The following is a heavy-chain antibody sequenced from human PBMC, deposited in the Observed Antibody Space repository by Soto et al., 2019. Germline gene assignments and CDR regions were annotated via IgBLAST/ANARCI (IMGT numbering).Heavy chain of an antibody. CDR1: GFTFSSYA. V-gene: IGHV3-30-3*01. CDR2: ISYDGSNK. J-gene: IGHJ4*02. CDR3: ARGGAMIVVSARYY. Sequence: QVQLVESGGGVVQPGRSLRLSCAASGFTFSSYAMHWVRQAPGKGLEWVAVISYDGSNKYYADSVKGRFTISRDNSKNTLYLQMNSLRAEDTAVYYCARGGAMIVVSARYYWGQGTLVTVSS. D-gene: IGHD3-22*01.